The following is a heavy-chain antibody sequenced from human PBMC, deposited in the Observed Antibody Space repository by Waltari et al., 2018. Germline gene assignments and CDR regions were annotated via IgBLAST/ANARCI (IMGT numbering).Heavy chain of an antibody. CDR2: SYTGAGDT. V-gene: IGHV3-74*01. Sequence: EVQLVESGGDLVQPGGSLRLSCAASGFAFSSYWMHWVRQTPGKGLGWVSRSYTGAGDTYYADSVKGRFTISRDNAKNTLYLQMNSLRVEDTAVYYCTRGGVGYGNFEYWGLGTLVTVSS. CDR3: TRGGVGYGNFEY. J-gene: IGHJ4*02. CDR1: GFAFSSYW. D-gene: IGHD5-12*01.